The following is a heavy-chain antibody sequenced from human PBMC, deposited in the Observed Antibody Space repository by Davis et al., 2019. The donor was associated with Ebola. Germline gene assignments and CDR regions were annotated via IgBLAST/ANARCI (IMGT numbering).Heavy chain of an antibody. CDR2: ISSSSSTI. CDR3: ARDQSGYYDSSGYYGY. Sequence: GGSLRLSCAASGFTFSSYWMSWVRQAPGKGLEWVSYISSSSSTIYYADSVKGRFTISRDNAKNSLYLQMNSLRAEDTAVYYCARDQSGYYDSSGYYGYWGQGTLVTVSS. J-gene: IGHJ4*02. D-gene: IGHD3-22*01. CDR1: GFTFSSYW. V-gene: IGHV3-48*01.